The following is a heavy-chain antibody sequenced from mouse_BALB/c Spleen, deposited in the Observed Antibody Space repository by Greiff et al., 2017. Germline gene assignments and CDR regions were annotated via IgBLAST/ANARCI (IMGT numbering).Heavy chain of an antibody. Sequence: VQLQQSGPELVKPGASVKMSCKASGYTFTSYVMHWVKQKPGQGLEWIGYINPYNDGTKYNEKFKGKATLTSDKSSSTAYMELSSLTSEDSAVYYCARGGLTGYWYFDVWGAGTTVTVSS. D-gene: IGHD1-1*01. CDR1: GYTFTSYV. J-gene: IGHJ1*01. CDR2: INPYNDGT. V-gene: IGHV1-14*01. CDR3: ARGGLTGYWYFDV.